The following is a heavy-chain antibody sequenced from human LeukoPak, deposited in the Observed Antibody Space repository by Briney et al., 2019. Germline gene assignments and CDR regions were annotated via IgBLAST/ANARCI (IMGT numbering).Heavy chain of an antibody. CDR2: ISSRGGTI. J-gene: IGHJ6*03. D-gene: IGHD3-10*02. Sequence: GGSLRLSGVASGVMFTKHAMNWVRQAPGKGVEWVSYISSRGGTIYFAESVEGRFTISRDNAKNSLYLQMNSLRAEDTAVYYCAELGITMIGGVWGKGTTVTISS. V-gene: IGHV3-48*03. CDR3: AELGITMIGGV. CDR1: GVMFTKHA.